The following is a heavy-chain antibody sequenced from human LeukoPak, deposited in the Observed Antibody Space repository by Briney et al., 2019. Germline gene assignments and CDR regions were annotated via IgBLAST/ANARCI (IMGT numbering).Heavy chain of an antibody. J-gene: IGHJ3*02. Sequence: SQTLSLTCAISGDSVSTNSAAWNWIRQSPSRGLEWLGRTYYRSKWYNDYAVSVKSRIIINPDTSKNQLSLQLNSVTPEDTAVYYCARFLGSGVDAFDIWGLGTMVTVSS. CDR2: TYYRSKWYN. V-gene: IGHV6-1*01. CDR1: GDSVSTNSAA. D-gene: IGHD3-10*02. CDR3: ARFLGSGVDAFDI.